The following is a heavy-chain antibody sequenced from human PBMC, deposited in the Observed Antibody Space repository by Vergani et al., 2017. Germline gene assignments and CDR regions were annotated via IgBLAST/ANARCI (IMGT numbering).Heavy chain of an antibody. J-gene: IGHJ4*02. CDR3: AVQPYSSSSSGPDC. CDR2: ISWNSGSI. CDR1: GFTFDDYA. Sequence: EVQLVESGGGLVQPGRSLRLSCAASGFTFDDYAMHWVRQAPGKGLEWVSGISWNSGSIGYADSVKGRFTISRDNAKNSLYLQMNSLRAEDTALYYCAVQPYSSSSSGPDCWGEGSLVTVSS. V-gene: IGHV3-9*01. D-gene: IGHD6-6*01.